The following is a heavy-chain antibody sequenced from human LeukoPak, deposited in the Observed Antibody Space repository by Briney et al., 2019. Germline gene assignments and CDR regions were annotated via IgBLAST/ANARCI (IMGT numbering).Heavy chain of an antibody. V-gene: IGHV3-21*01. Sequence: GGSLRLSCAASGFTFSSYSMNWVRQAPGKGLEWVSSISSSSSYIYYADSVKGRFTISRDNAKNSLYLQVNSLRAEDTAVYYCAREGWFGDPRFFDYYYGMDVWGQGTTVTVSS. D-gene: IGHD3-10*01. CDR1: GFTFSSYS. CDR3: AREGWFGDPRFFDYYYGMDV. J-gene: IGHJ6*02. CDR2: ISSSSSYI.